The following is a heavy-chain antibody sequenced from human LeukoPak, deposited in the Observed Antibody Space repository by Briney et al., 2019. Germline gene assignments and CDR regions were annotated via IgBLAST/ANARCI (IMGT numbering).Heavy chain of an antibody. D-gene: IGHD2-2*02. Sequence: SQTLSLTCTVSGGSISSGGYYWSWIRQPPGKGLEWIGEINHGGSTNYNPSLKSRVTISLDTSKNQFSLRLSSVTAADTAMYYCARGFCSSTSCYRDHNWFDPWGQGTLVTVSS. J-gene: IGHJ5*02. CDR2: INHGGST. CDR1: GGSISSGGYY. V-gene: IGHV4-30-2*01. CDR3: ARGFCSSTSCYRDHNWFDP.